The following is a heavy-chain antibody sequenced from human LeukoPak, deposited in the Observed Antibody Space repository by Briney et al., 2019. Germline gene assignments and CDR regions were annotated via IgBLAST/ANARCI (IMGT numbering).Heavy chain of an antibody. V-gene: IGHV4-59*08. CDR2: IYYSGST. D-gene: IGHD6-13*01. CDR1: GGSISSYY. CDR3: ARLSSLAAARTSGYWYFDL. J-gene: IGHJ2*01. Sequence: PSETLSLTCTVSGGSISSYYWSWIRQPPGKGLEWIGYIYYSGSTNYNPSLKSRVTISVDTSKNQFSLKLSSVTAVDTAVYYCARLSSLAAARTSGYWYFDLWGRGTLVTVSS.